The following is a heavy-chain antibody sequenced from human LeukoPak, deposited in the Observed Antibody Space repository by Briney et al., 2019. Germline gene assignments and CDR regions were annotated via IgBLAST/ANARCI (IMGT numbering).Heavy chain of an antibody. V-gene: IGHV1-46*01. J-gene: IGHJ4*02. CDR1: GYTFTSYY. CDR3: ATRGTVVAFDY. CDR2: TNPSGGST. Sequence: ASVKVSCKASGYTFTSYYMHWVRQAPGQGLEWMGITNPSGGSTSYAQKFQGRVTMTRDTSTSTVYMELSSLRSEDTAVYYCATRGTVVAFDYWGQGTLVTVSS. D-gene: IGHD2-15*01.